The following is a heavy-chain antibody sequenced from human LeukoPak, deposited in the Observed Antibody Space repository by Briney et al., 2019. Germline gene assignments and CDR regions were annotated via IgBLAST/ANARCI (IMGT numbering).Heavy chain of an antibody. CDR3: ASAMVRGNWFDP. Sequence: PSETLSLTCTVSGGSISSGSYYWSWIRQPAGKGLEWIGRIYTSGSTNYNPSLKSRVTMSVDTSKNQFSLKLSSVTAADTAVYYCASAMVRGNWFDPWGQGTLVTVSS. D-gene: IGHD3-10*01. CDR1: GGSISSGSYY. V-gene: IGHV4-61*02. CDR2: IYTSGST. J-gene: IGHJ5*02.